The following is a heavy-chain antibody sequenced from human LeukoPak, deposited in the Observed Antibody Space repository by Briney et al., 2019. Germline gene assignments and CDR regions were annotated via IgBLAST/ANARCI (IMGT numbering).Heavy chain of an antibody. V-gene: IGHV1-8*03. CDR2: MNPNTGNA. J-gene: IGHJ4*02. CDR3: ARGHLGGWGPGDFWSGYPLYYFDY. D-gene: IGHD3-3*01. CDR1: GYTFTNFD. Sequence: ASMKVSCKASGYTFTNFDINWVRQATGQGLEWMGWMNPNTGNAGYAQKFQDRVTITWDASITTAYMELSSLRSEDTAVYYCARGHLGGWGPGDFWSGYPLYYFDYWGQGTLVTVSS.